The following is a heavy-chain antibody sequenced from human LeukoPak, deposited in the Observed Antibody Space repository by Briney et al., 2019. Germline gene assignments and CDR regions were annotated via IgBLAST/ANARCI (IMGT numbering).Heavy chain of an antibody. CDR1: GGSFSGYY. D-gene: IGHD2-15*01. V-gene: IGHV4-34*01. J-gene: IGHJ4*02. Sequence: PSETLSLTCPVYGGSFSGYYWSWIRQPPGKGLEWIGEINHSGSTNYNPSLKSRVTISVDTSKNQFSLKLSSVTAADTAVYYCASPSVYCSGGSCYSPYDYWGQGTLVTVSS. CDR3: ASPSVYCSGGSCYSPYDY. CDR2: INHSGST.